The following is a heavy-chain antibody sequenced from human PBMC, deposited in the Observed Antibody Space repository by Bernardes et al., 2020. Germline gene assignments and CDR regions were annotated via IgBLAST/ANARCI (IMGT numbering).Heavy chain of an antibody. CDR2: INTNTGNP. CDR3: ARQLGGYYYDSSGYYANVE. V-gene: IGHV7-4-1*02. CDR1: GYTFTSYA. D-gene: IGHD3-22*01. J-gene: IGHJ4*02. Sequence: ASVKVSCKASGYTFTSYAMNWVRQAPGQGLEWMGWINTNTGNPTYAQGFTGRFVFSLDTSVSTAYLQISSLKAEDTAVYYCARQLGGYYYDSSGYYANVEWGQGTLVTVSS.